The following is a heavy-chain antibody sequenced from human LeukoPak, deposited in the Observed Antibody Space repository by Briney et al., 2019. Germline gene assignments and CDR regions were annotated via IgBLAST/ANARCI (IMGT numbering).Heavy chain of an antibody. Sequence: SETLSHTCTVSGGSISSYYWSWIRQPPGKGLEWIGYIYYSGSTNYNPSLKSRVTISVDTSKNQFSLKLSSVTAADTAVYYCAREVMVRGVIGRETWGQGTLVTVSS. CDR3: AREVMVRGVIGRET. D-gene: IGHD3-10*01. J-gene: IGHJ5*02. CDR1: GGSISSYY. CDR2: IYYSGST. V-gene: IGHV4-59*01.